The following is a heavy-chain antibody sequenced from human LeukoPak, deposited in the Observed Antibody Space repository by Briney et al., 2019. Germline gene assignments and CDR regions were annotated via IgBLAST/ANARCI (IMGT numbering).Heavy chain of an antibody. J-gene: IGHJ4*02. CDR3: ARDLRHSGTYYTDLFDY. D-gene: IGHD1-26*01. Sequence: ASVKVSCKASGYTFTGYYMHWVRQAPGQGLEWMGWISGYNGNTYYEQSLQGRVTMTTDTSTYTAYMELRSLRSDDTAVYYCARDLRHSGTYYTDLFDYWGQGTLVTVSS. CDR1: GYTFTGYY. CDR2: ISGYNGNT. V-gene: IGHV1-18*04.